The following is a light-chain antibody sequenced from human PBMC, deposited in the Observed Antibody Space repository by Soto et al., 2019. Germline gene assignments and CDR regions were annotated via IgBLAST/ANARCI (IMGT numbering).Light chain of an antibody. J-gene: IGKJ1*01. CDR1: QSVSSSY. CDR3: QQYGTFTWR. CDR2: GAS. Sequence: IALTHTLGTLSRTAIERASRYWMSSQSVSSSYLAWYQQKPGQAPRLLIYGASSRATGIPDRFSGSGSGTDFTLTISRLEPEDFAVYHCQQYGTFTWRFAQGTKVEIK. V-gene: IGKV3-20*01.